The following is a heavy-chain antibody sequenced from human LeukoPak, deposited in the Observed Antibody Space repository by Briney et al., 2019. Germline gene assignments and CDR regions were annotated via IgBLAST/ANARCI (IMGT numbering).Heavy chain of an antibody. CDR1: GITFSDAW. CDR3: TTAARPFRIDY. D-gene: IGHD6-6*01. Sequence: GGSLRLSCAASGITFSDAWMSWVRQAPGKGLEWVGRIKSKTDGGTTDYAAPVKGRFTISRDDSKNTLYLQMNSLKTEDTAVYYCTTAARPFRIDYRGQGTLVTVSS. CDR2: IKSKTDGGTT. V-gene: IGHV3-15*01. J-gene: IGHJ4*02.